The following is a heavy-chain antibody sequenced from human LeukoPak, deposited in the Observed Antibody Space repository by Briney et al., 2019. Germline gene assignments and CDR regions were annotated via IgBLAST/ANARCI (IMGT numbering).Heavy chain of an antibody. D-gene: IGHD4-23*01. CDR2: IYYSGST. CDR1: GCSISSYY. V-gene: IGHV4-59*01. Sequence: PSETLSLTCTVSGCSISSYYWSWIRQPPGKGLEWIGYIYYSGSTNYNPSLKSRVTMSVDTSKTQFSLKLSSVTAADTAVYYCASYDYGGNAYYFDFWGRGTLVTVSS. J-gene: IGHJ4*02. CDR3: ASYDYGGNAYYFDF.